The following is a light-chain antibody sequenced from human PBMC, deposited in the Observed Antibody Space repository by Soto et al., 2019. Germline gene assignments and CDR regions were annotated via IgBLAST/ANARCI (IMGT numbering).Light chain of an antibody. Sequence: QSALTQPPSASGSPGQSVTISCTGTSSDVGGYNYVSWYQQHPGTAPKLMIYEVSRRPSGVPDRFSGSKSGNTASLTVSGLQPEDEGDYYCSSYGDSNNYVVFGGGTKLTAL. CDR2: EVS. CDR3: SSYGDSNNYVV. CDR1: SSDVGGYNY. J-gene: IGLJ2*01. V-gene: IGLV2-8*01.